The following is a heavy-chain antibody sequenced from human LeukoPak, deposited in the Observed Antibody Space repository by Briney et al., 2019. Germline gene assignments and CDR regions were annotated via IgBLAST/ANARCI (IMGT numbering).Heavy chain of an antibody. CDR2: IIPILGIA. CDR3: ARDIDSPSXHYFDY. CDR1: GGTFSSYA. Sequence: ASVKVSCKASGGTFSSYAISWVRQAPGQGLEWMGRIIPILGIANYAQKFQGRVTITADKSTSTAYMELSSLRSEDTAVYYCARDIDSPSXHYFDYWGQGTLVTVSS. V-gene: IGHV1-69*04. D-gene: IGHD3-9*01. J-gene: IGHJ4*02.